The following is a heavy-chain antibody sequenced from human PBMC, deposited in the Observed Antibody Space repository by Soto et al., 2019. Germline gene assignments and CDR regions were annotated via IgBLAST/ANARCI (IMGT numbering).Heavy chain of an antibody. CDR2: ISYDGSNK. CDR3: EKGLFNWNYARDYYYYGMDV. V-gene: IGHV3-30*18. J-gene: IGHJ6*02. Sequence: GGSLRLSCAASGFTFSSYGMHWVRQAPGKGLEWVAVISYDGSNKYYADSVKGRFTISRDNSKNTLYLQMNSLRAEDTAVYYCEKGLFNWNYARDYYYYGMDVWGQGTMVTVSS. D-gene: IGHD1-7*01. CDR1: GFTFSSYG.